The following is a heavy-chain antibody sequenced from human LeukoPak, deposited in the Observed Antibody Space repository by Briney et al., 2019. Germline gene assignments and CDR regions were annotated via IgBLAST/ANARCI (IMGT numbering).Heavy chain of an antibody. V-gene: IGHV4-34*01. D-gene: IGHD2-2*02. CDR3: ARGAGYCSSTSCYSYFDY. J-gene: IGHJ4*02. Sequence: PSETLSLTCAVYGGSFSGYYWSWIRQPPGKGLEWMGEINHSGSTNYNPSLKSRVTISVDTSKNQFSLKLSSVTAADTAVYYCARGAGYCSSTSCYSYFDYWGQGTLVTVSS. CDR2: INHSGST. CDR1: GGSFSGYY.